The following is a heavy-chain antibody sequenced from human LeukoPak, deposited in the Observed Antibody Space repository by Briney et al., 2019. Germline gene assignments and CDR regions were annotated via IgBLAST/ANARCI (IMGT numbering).Heavy chain of an antibody. CDR2: IIPIFGTA. CDR1: GGTFSSYA. Sequence: ASVKVSCKASGGTFSSYAISWVRQAPGQGLEWMGGIIPIFGTANYARKFQGRVTITADKSTSTAYMELSSLRSEDTAVYYCARVELDSSGWYVSYFDYWGQGTLVTVSS. CDR3: ARVELDSSGWYVSYFDY. D-gene: IGHD6-19*01. J-gene: IGHJ4*02. V-gene: IGHV1-69*06.